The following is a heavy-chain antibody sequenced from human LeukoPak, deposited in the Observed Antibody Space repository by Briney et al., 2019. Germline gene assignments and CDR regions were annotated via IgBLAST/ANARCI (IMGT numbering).Heavy chain of an antibody. V-gene: IGHV4-31*03. CDR3: SRGLDSRKLGY. J-gene: IGHJ4*02. CDR1: GASFSSGDQY. D-gene: IGHD3-22*01. Sequence: PSETLSLTCSVSGASFSSGDQYWNWIRQSPGKGLEWIGSIHPSGTLYSNPSLESRVTISIDRSKSQFSLNLNSVTAADTAVYFCSRGLDSRKLGYWGQGTLVTVSS. CDR2: IHPSGTL.